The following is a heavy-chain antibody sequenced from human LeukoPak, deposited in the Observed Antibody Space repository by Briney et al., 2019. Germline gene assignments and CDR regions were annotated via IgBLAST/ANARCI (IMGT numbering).Heavy chain of an antibody. J-gene: IGHJ3*02. D-gene: IGHD3-10*01. CDR3: ARRFKKFYYPPPGDYVFNI. CDR1: GGSFSGYY. Sequence: PSETLSLTCAVYGGSFSGYYWSWIRQPPGKGLEWIGEINHSGSTNYNPSLKSRVTISVDTSKNQFSLKLSSVTAADTAVYYCARRFKKFYYPPPGDYVFNIGAQGKRAPVS. V-gene: IGHV4-34*01. CDR2: INHSGST.